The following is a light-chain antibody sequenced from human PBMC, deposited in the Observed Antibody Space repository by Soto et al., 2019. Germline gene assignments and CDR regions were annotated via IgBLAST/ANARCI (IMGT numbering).Light chain of an antibody. CDR3: ATWDGSLPAEV. CDR2: DNT. J-gene: IGLJ2*01. V-gene: IGLV1-51*01. Sequence: QSVLTQPPSVSAAPGQTVTISCSGSSSNIGNNYVSWYQQLPGTAPKLLIYDNTKRPSGIPDRFSGSKSGTSGTLDITGLQTGDDADYYCATWDGSLPAEVFGGGTKLTVL. CDR1: SSNIGNNY.